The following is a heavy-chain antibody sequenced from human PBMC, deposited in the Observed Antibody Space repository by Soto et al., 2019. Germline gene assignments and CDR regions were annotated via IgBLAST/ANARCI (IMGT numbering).Heavy chain of an antibody. Sequence: EVQLVESGGGLVEPGGSIRLSCVASGFTFTKAYMTWVRQAPGKGLEWVGRIKGSHAGGTTDYATSVKGRFTISRDDSKNTLYLQMISLKTEDTSVYYCATEGGYPGSNLYGAYWGQGTLVTVSS. D-gene: IGHD1-26*01. CDR3: ATEGGYPGSNLYGAY. V-gene: IGHV3-15*01. J-gene: IGHJ4*02. CDR2: IKGSHAGGTT. CDR1: GFTFTKAY.